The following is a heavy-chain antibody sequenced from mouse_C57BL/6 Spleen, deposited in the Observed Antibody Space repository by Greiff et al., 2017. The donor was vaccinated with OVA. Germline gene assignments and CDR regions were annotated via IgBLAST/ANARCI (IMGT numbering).Heavy chain of an antibody. Sequence: EVQLQHSGPGLVKPGDSVKISCKASGYTFTDYYMNWVKQSHGKSLEWIGDINPNNGGTSYNQKFKGKATLTVDKSSSTAYMELRSLTSEDSAVYYCARLPTTVVGGAMDYWGQGTSVTVSS. J-gene: IGHJ4*01. CDR2: INPNNGGT. CDR3: ARLPTTVVGGAMDY. CDR1: GYTFTDYY. V-gene: IGHV1-26*01. D-gene: IGHD1-1*01.